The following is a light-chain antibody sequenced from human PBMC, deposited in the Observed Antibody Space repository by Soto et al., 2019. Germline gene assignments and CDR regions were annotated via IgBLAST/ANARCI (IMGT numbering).Light chain of an antibody. CDR3: QQGYSVHALT. Sequence: IQLTQSPSSLSASLVYIFTIAFLSSQTISTYLHWYQHKPGRVPRLLISDVSTLQSGVPGRFRGSGSETEFTLTITYLQPEDFATYYCQQGYSVHALTFGGGTKVDI. J-gene: IGKJ4*01. CDR1: QTISTY. CDR2: DVS. V-gene: IGKV1-39*01.